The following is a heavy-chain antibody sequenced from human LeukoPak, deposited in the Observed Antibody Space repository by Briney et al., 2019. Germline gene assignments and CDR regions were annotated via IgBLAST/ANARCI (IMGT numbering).Heavy chain of an antibody. D-gene: IGHD6-13*01. Sequence: GGSPRLSCAASGFTVSSNYMSWVRQAPGKGLEWVSVIYSGGSTYYADSVKGRFTISRDNSKNTLYLQMNSLRAEDTAVYYCARAAAGFFDYWGQGTLVTVSS. CDR2: IYSGGST. CDR1: GFTVSSNY. V-gene: IGHV3-53*01. J-gene: IGHJ4*02. CDR3: ARAAAGFFDY.